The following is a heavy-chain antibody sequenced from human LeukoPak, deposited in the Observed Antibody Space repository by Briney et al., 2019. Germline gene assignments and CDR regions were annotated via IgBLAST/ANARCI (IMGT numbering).Heavy chain of an antibody. J-gene: IGHJ6*04. D-gene: IGHD2-2*01. CDR2: INPNSGGT. CDR1: GYTFAGYY. Sequence: GASVKVSCKASGYTFAGYYMHWVRQAPGQGLEWMGWINPNSGGTNYAQKFQGRVTMTRDTPISTAYMELSRLRSDDTAVYYCARDFAIIEDIVVVPAAMDVWGKGTTVTVSS. V-gene: IGHV1-2*02. CDR3: ARDFAIIEDIVVVPAAMDV.